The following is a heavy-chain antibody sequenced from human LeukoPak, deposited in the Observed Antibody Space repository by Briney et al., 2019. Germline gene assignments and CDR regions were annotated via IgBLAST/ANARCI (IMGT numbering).Heavy chain of an antibody. D-gene: IGHD3-3*01. V-gene: IGHV1-2*02. CDR2: INHNSGGT. J-gene: IGHJ4*02. CDR1: GYTFTGYY. CDR3: ARAYGVGFFGGINPSGY. Sequence: ASVKVSCKASGYTFTGYYMHWVRQAPGQGLEWMGWINHNSGGTNYAQKFQGRVTMTRDTSISTAYTGLSRLRSDDTAVYYCARAYGVGFFGGINPSGYWGQGTLVTVSS.